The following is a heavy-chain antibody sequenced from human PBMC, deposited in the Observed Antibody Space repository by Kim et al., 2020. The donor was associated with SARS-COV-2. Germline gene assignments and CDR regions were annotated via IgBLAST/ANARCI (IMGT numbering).Heavy chain of an antibody. J-gene: IGHJ4*02. CDR1: GFTFSNAW. D-gene: IGHD6-13*01. CDR3: TSDPDSIAAAGTYYFYY. CDR2: IKSKTDGGTT. V-gene: IGHV3-15*01. Sequence: GGSLRLSCAASGFTFSNAWMSWVRQAPGKGLEWVGRIKSKTDGGTTDHAAPVKGRFTISRDDSKNTLYLQMNSLKTEDTAVYYCTSDPDSIAAAGTYYFYYWGQGTLVTVSS.